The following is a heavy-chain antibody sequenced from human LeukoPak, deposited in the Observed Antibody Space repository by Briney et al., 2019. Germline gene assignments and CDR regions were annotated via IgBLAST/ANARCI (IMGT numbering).Heavy chain of an antibody. CDR2: IYTSGST. CDR1: GGSISSGSYY. J-gene: IGHJ5*02. Sequence: SQTLCLTCTVSGGSISSGSYYWSWIRQPAWKGLEWIGRIYTSGSTNYNPSLKSRVTISVDTSKNQFSLKLSSVTAADTAVYYCAREFDPWGQGTLVTVSS. V-gene: IGHV4-61*02. CDR3: AREFDP.